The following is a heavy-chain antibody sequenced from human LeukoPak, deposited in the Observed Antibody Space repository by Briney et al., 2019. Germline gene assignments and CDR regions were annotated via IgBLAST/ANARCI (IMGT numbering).Heavy chain of an antibody. CDR2: INPNSGGT. CDR3: ARERYSSSWPIDY. Sequence: AASVKVSCKASGYTFTGYYMHWVRQAPGQGLEWMGWINPNSGGTNYAQKFQGRVTMTRDTSISTAYMELSRLRSDDTAVYYCARERYSSSWPIDYWGQGTLVTVSS. D-gene: IGHD6-13*01. CDR1: GYTFTGYY. J-gene: IGHJ4*02. V-gene: IGHV1-2*02.